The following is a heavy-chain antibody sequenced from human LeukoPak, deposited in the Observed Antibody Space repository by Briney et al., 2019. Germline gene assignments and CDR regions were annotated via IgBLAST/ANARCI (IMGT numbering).Heavy chain of an antibody. Sequence: SETLSLTCTVSGGSISSYYWSWIRQPPGKGLEWIGYIYHSGSTYYNPSLKSRVTISVDRSKNQFSLKLSSVTAADTAVYYCARAGADSSGLKDAFDIWGQGTMVTVSS. CDR1: GGSISSYY. V-gene: IGHV4-59*12. CDR3: ARAGADSSGLKDAFDI. J-gene: IGHJ3*02. CDR2: IYHSGST. D-gene: IGHD3-22*01.